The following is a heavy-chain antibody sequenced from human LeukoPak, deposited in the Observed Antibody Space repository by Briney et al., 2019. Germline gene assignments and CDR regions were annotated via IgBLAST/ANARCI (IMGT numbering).Heavy chain of an antibody. D-gene: IGHD3/OR15-3a*01. J-gene: IGHJ6*03. CDR2: ISGSGGST. CDR1: GFTFSSYA. Sequence: PGGSLRLSCAASGFTFSSYAMSWVRQAPGKGLEWVSAISGSGGSTYYADSVKGRFTISRDNSKNTLYLQMNSLRAEDTAVYYCARRGGLVSYYYYYYVDVWGKGTTVTVSS. CDR3: ARRGGLVSYYYYYYVDV. V-gene: IGHV3-23*01.